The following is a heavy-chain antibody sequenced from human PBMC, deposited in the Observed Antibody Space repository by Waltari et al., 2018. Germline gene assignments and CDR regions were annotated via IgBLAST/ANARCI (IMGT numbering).Heavy chain of an antibody. V-gene: IGHV1-69*01. CDR3: ARNRGYSYGDHYDAFDI. D-gene: IGHD5-18*01. Sequence: QVQLVQSGAEVKKPGSSVKVSCKASGGTFSSYAISWVRQAPGQVLEWMGGIIPIYGTANYAQKFQGRVTITADESTSTAYMELSSLRSEDTAVYYCARNRGYSYGDHYDAFDIWGQGTMVTVSS. J-gene: IGHJ3*02. CDR2: IIPIYGTA. CDR1: GGTFSSYA.